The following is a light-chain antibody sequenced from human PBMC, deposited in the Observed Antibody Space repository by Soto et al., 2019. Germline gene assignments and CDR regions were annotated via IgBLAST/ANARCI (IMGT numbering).Light chain of an antibody. Sequence: QSALTQPASVSGSPGQSITISCTGTSSDVGTYEYVSWDQHHPGKAPKLMIYDVSNRPSGVSDRFSGSKSGNTASLTISGLQAEDEADYYCSSYASNGDVLFGGGTKLTVL. J-gene: IGLJ2*01. CDR1: SSDVGTYEY. CDR2: DVS. CDR3: SSYASNGDVL. V-gene: IGLV2-14*03.